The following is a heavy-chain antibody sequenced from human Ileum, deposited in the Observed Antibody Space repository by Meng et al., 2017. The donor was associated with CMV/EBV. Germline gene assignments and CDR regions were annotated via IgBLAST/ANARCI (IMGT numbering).Heavy chain of an antibody. CDR3: AGVGAARASDY. V-gene: IGHV4-4*02. D-gene: IGHD6-6*01. Sequence: CAGSGGSISNCDWRSWVRRPPEHGQVWIGEVYINGTTNYNPSLNSRITISENTSYNQFTLQLSSVTTADTAVYYCAGVGAARASDYWGQGTLVTVSS. CDR2: VYINGTT. CDR1: GGSISNCDW. J-gene: IGHJ4*02.